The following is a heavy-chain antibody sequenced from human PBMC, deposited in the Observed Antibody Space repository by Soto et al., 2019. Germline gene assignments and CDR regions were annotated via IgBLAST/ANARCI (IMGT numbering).Heavy chain of an antibody. J-gene: IGHJ3*02. V-gene: IGHV4-34*01. CDR1: GGSFSGYY. D-gene: IGHD3-22*01. CDR3: ARARKRSYYYDSSGYLVPFDI. CDR2: INHSGST. Sequence: PSETLSLTCAVYGGSFSGYYWSWIRQPPGKWLEWIGEINHSGSTNYNPSLKSRVTISVDTSKNQFSLKLSSVAAADTAVYYCARARKRSYYYDSSGYLVPFDIWGQGXMVTV.